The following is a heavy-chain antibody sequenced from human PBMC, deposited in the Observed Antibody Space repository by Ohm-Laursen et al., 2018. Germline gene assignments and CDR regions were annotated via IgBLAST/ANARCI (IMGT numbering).Heavy chain of an antibody. CDR1: GFTFGGYA. CDR2: IRSKAYGGTT. Sequence: SLRLSCAASGFTFGGYAMSWFRQAPGKGLEWVGSIRSKAYGGTTEYAASVKGRFTISRDDSKSIAYLQMNSLKTEDTAVYFCTRGGYGDYVWFDYWGQGTLVTVSS. CDR3: TRGGYGDYVWFDY. D-gene: IGHD4-17*01. V-gene: IGHV3-49*03. J-gene: IGHJ4*02.